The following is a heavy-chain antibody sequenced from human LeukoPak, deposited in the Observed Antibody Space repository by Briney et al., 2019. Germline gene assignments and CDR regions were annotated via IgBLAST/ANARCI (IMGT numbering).Heavy chain of an antibody. CDR1: GFSFTYST. CDR2: ITSSSGNI. Sequence: KTGGSLRLSCAAPGFSFTYSTMNWVRLAPGKGLEWVSSITSSSGNIYYSDSVRGRFTVSRDNAKNSLYLQMNSLIAEDSAVYYCVRIPNNAGFPNWFDPRGQGTLVSVSS. D-gene: IGHD3-9*01. J-gene: IGHJ5*02. CDR3: VRIPNNAGFPNWFDP. V-gene: IGHV3-21*01.